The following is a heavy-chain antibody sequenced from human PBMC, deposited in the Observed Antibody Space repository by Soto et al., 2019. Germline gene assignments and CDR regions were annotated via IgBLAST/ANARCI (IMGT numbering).Heavy chain of an antibody. CDR1: GAIVTSGENY. CDR3: VRDLAPGYTGNV. CDR2: IYDSGVT. V-gene: IGHV4-30-4*08. D-gene: IGHD3-9*01. Sequence: QVQLQESGPGLVKPSQTLSLACSVSGAIVTSGENYWSWVRQPPGKGLEWLGYIYDSGVTSYTPALKSRVTLSLDRPNNKVSLKLRSVTAADTAVYFCVRDLAPGYTGNVWGHGTLVTVSS. J-gene: IGHJ3*01.